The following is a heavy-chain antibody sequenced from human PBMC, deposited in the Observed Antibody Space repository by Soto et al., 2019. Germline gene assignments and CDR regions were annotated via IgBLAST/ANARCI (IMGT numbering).Heavy chain of an antibody. V-gene: IGHV3-23*01. D-gene: IGHD2-2*01. CDR1: GLTFSRYA. J-gene: IGHJ6*02. CDR2: ISGSGGTR. CDR3: AKDHYPVVVVPAATGMDV. Sequence: HPGGSLRLSCAASGLTFSRYAMNWVRQAPGKGLEWVSVISGSGGTRYYADSVKGRFTISRDNSKGILYLQMNSLRADDTAVYYCAKDHYPVVVVPAATGMDVWGQGTTVTVSS.